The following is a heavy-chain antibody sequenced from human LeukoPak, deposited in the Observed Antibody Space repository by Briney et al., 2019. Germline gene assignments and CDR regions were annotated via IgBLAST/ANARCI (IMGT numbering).Heavy chain of an antibody. CDR3: ARAESTWYSGLDY. Sequence: PGGSLRLSCAASGFAFSDYSMNWVRQAPGKGLEWVSYISSSDNTIHYADSVKGRFTISRDNAKNSLYLEMNSLRDEDTAVYNCARAESTWYSGLDYWGQGTMVTVSS. CDR2: ISSSDNTI. CDR1: GFAFSDYS. V-gene: IGHV3-48*02. J-gene: IGHJ4*02. D-gene: IGHD6-13*01.